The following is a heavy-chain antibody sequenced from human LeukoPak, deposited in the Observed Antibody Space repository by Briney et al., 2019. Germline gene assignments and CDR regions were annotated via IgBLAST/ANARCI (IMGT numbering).Heavy chain of an antibody. J-gene: IGHJ1*01. Sequence: GSLRLSCAASGFTFSSYSMNWIRQPPGKGLEWIGEINHSGSTNYNPSLKSRVTISVDTSKNQFSLKLSSVTAADTAVYYCARARSSGHRAYFQHWGQGTLVTVSS. V-gene: IGHV4-34*01. CDR2: INHSGST. CDR3: ARARSSGHRAYFQH. D-gene: IGHD3-22*01. CDR1: GFTFSSYS.